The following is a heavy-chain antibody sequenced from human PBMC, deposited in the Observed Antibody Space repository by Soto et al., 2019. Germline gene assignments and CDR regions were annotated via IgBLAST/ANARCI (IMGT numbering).Heavy chain of an antibody. Sequence: QLQLQESGPGLVKPSETLSLTCTVSGGSISSSSYYWGWIRQPPGKGREWIGSIFYSGSPYYNPSLKSRVTISVDTSKNQSTLKLSSVTAADTAVYYCAKGGYPPDSLVYWGQGTLVTVSP. D-gene: IGHD3-22*01. CDR1: GGSISSSSYY. CDR2: IFYSGSP. J-gene: IGHJ4*02. CDR3: AKGGYPPDSLVY. V-gene: IGHV4-39*01.